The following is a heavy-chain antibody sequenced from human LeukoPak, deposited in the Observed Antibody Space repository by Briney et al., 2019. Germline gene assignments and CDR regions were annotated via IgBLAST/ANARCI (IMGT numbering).Heavy chain of an antibody. V-gene: IGHV3-23*01. CDR1: GFTFCNQG. CDR2: ISGSGGST. D-gene: IGHD2-2*01. CDR3: APLSIPSGEFDY. J-gene: IGHJ4*02. Sequence: GASLRLSCAASGFTFCNQGMSWVRQAPGEGLEWVSSISGSGGSTYYADSVKGRFTISRDNSKNTLYLQMNTLRAEDTAVYYCAPLSIPSGEFDYWGQGTLVTVSS.